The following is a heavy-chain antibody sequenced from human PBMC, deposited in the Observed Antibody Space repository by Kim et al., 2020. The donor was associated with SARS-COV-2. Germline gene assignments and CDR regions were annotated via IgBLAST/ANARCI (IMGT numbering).Heavy chain of an antibody. V-gene: IGHV4-39*01. CDR1: GGSISSSSPY. Sequence: SETLSLTCTVSGGSISSSSPYWVWIRQPPGKGLEFIGYIYTDGSTFFNPSLRSRLTMSQDTSKNQFSLRLSSVTAADTAVDYCTKPRAWANPFDVWGRGT. D-gene: IGHD2-8*01. CDR2: IYTDGST. CDR3: TKPRAWANPFDV. J-gene: IGHJ3*01.